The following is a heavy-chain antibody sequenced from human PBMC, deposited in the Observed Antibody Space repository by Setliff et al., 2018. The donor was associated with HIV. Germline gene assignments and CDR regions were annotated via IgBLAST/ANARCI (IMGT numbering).Heavy chain of an antibody. CDR3: ARQPENFFDFFTGYENYYDS. V-gene: IGHV5-51*01. CDR1: GYSFANYW. Sequence: GESLKISCKASGYSFANYWVGWVRQMPGKGLEWMGFVYPGDSDTRYSPSFQGQVTISADTSITTTYLQWNSLQASDTAIYYCARQPENFFDFFTGYENYYDSWGQGTLVTVSS. J-gene: IGHJ4*02. D-gene: IGHD3-9*01. CDR2: VYPGDSDT.